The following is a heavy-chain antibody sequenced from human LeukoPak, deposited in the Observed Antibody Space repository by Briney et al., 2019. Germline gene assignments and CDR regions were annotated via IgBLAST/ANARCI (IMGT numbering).Heavy chain of an antibody. V-gene: IGHV4-4*02. CDR2: IYHSGST. Sequence: PSEPLSLACAVSGGSISSSNWWSWVRQPPGKGLEWIGEIYHSGSTNYNPSLKSRVTISVDKSKNRFSLKLSSVTAADTAVYYCARDGPKLDDAFDIWGQGTMVTVSS. CDR3: ARDGPKLDDAFDI. J-gene: IGHJ3*02. D-gene: IGHD1-1*01. CDR1: GGSISSSNW.